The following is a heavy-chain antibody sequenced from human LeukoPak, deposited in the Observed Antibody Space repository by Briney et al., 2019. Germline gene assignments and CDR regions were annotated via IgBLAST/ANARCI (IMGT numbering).Heavy chain of an antibody. CDR1: GYTFTSYD. CDR2: MNPNSGNT. V-gene: IGHV1-8*01. CDR3: ARDNREVRGGDCFDV. D-gene: IGHD2-21*02. Sequence: ASVKVSCKASGYTFTSYDINWVRQATGQGLEWMGWMNPNSGNTGYAQKFQGRVTVTRNTSISTAYMELSSLRSEDTAVYYCARDNREVRGGDCFDVWGKGTTVTVSS. J-gene: IGHJ6*04.